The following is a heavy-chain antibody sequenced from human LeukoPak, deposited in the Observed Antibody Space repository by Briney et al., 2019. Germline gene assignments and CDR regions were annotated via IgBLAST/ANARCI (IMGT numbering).Heavy chain of an antibody. CDR1: GYTYTGYY. J-gene: IGHJ6*02. D-gene: IGHD4-17*01. V-gene: IGHV1-2*02. CDR3: ARRGTVTRGAYYYYGMDV. CDR2: INPNSGGT. Sequence: ASVNVSCQASGYTYTGYYMHWVRPAPGQGRAWMGWINPNSGGTNYAQKFQGRVTMTRDTSISTAYMELSRLRSDDTAVYYCARRGTVTRGAYYYYGMDVWGQGTTVTVSS.